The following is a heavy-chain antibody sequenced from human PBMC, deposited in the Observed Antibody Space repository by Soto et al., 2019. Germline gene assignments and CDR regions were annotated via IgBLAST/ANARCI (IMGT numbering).Heavy chain of an antibody. D-gene: IGHD3-10*01. J-gene: IGHJ4*02. CDR1: GFTFNSND. CDR2: ISSSGAFT. V-gene: IGHV3-23*01. Sequence: PGRSQRLPYAVSGFTFNSNDMTWVRQAPGKGLEWVSTISSSGAFTYHADSVRGRLTISRDNSKNTVYLQMNSLRAEDTAVYYCVKHQVSLVRGISPFDYWGQGALVTVSS. CDR3: VKHQVSLVRGISPFDY.